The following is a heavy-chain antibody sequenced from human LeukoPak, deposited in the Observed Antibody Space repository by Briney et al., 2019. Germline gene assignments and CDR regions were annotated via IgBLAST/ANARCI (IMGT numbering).Heavy chain of an antibody. CDR1: GYTFTSYY. J-gene: IGHJ4*02. CDR2: INPSGGST. D-gene: IGHD3-10*01. CDR3: ARERVTMVRWPFFDY. Sequence: ASVKVSCKASGYTFTSYYMHWVRQAPGQGLEWMGIINPSGGSTSYAQKFQGRVTMTRDTSTSTVYMELSSLRSEDTAVYYCARERVTMVRWPFFDYWGQGTLVTVSS. V-gene: IGHV1-46*01.